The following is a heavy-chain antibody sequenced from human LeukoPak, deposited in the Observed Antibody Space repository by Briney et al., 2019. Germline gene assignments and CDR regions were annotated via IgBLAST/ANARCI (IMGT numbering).Heavy chain of an antibody. CDR3: ARDLFRVGMVRGVISY. CDR2: ISYDGSNK. J-gene: IGHJ4*02. CDR1: GFTFSSYA. D-gene: IGHD3-10*01. V-gene: IGHV3-30*04. Sequence: GGSLRLSCAASGFTFSSYAMHWVRQAPGKGLEWVAVISYDGSNKYYADSVKGRFTISRDNSKNTLYLQMNSLRAEDTAVYYCARDLFRVGMVRGVISYWGQGTLVTVSS.